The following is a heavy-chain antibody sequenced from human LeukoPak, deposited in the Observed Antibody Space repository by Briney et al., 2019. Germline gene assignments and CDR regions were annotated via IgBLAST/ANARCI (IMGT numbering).Heavy chain of an antibody. CDR3: ARDPVIHSSSSSIFDY. D-gene: IGHD6-6*01. V-gene: IGHV3-48*03. J-gene: IGHJ4*02. Sequence: GGSLRLSCAASGFTFSNYEMNWVRQAPGKGLEWVSYINSGGGTIYYADSVKGRFTISRDNAKNSLYLQMNSLRAEDTAVYYCARDPVIHSSSSSIFDYWGQGTLVTVSS. CDR2: INSGGGTI. CDR1: GFTFSNYE.